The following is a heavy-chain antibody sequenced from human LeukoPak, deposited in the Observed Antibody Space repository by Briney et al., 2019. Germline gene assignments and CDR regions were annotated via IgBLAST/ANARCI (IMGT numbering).Heavy chain of an antibody. Sequence: PGGSLRLSCAASGFTFSSYWMHWVRQAPGKGLVWVSHINSDGSSTTYADSVKGRFTMSRDNAKNTLYLQMNSLRAEDTAVYYCAREDYSSPIPDYWGQGTLVTVSS. CDR1: GFTFSSYW. D-gene: IGHD6-13*01. J-gene: IGHJ4*02. V-gene: IGHV3-74*01. CDR2: INSDGSST. CDR3: AREDYSSPIPDY.